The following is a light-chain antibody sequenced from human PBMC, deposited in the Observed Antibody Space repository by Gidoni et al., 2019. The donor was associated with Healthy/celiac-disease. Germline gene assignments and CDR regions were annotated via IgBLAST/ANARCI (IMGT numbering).Light chain of an antibody. J-gene: IGKJ2*01. Sequence: DIQMTQSPSSLSASLGVRVTITCRASQSISTYLNWYQQKPGKAPKLLIYAASSLQSGVPSRFSGSGSGTDFTLTIRSLQHEDFATYYCQQSYSTPHTFGQGTKLEIK. CDR3: QQSYSTPHT. V-gene: IGKV1-39*01. CDR2: AAS. CDR1: QSISTY.